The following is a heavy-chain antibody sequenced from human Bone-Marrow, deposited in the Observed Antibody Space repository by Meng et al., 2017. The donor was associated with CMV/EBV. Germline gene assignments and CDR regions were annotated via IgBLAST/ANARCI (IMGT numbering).Heavy chain of an antibody. V-gene: IGHV4-34*01. CDR2: INHSGST. CDR3: ATLSRGSSQIFDY. Sequence: SETLSLTCAVYGGSFSGYYWSWIRQPPGKGLEWIGEINHSGSTNYNPSLKSRVTISVDTSKNQFSLKLTSVTAADTAVYYCATLSRGSSQIFDYWGQETLVTVSS. D-gene: IGHD6-6*01. J-gene: IGHJ4*02. CDR1: GGSFSGYY.